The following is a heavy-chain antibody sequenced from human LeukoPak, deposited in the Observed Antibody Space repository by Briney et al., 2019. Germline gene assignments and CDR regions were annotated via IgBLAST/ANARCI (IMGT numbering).Heavy chain of an antibody. CDR3: ARDPSSYYYDSSGQLIWFDP. V-gene: IGHV3-21*01. CDR1: GFTFSSYS. D-gene: IGHD3-22*01. CDR2: ISSSSSYI. J-gene: IGHJ5*02. Sequence: PGGSLRLSCAASGFTFSSYSMNWVRQAPGKGLEWVSSISSSSSYIYYADSVKGRFTISRDNAKNSLYLQMNSLRAEDTAVYYCARDPSSYYYDSSGQLIWFDPWGQGTLVTVSS.